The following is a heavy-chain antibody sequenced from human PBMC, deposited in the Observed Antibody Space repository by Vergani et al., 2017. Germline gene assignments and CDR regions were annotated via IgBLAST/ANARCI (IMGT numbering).Heavy chain of an antibody. Sequence: VQLVESGGGLVQPGGSLRLSCAASGFTFSSYAMHWVRQAPGKGLEYVSAISSNGGSTYYANSVKGRFTISRDNSKNTLYLQMNSLRAEDTAVYYCAREGGYSYGYGNYFDYWGQGTLVTVSS. CDR2: ISSNGGST. CDR1: GFTFSSYA. J-gene: IGHJ4*02. D-gene: IGHD5-18*01. V-gene: IGHV3-64*01. CDR3: AREGGYSYGYGNYFDY.